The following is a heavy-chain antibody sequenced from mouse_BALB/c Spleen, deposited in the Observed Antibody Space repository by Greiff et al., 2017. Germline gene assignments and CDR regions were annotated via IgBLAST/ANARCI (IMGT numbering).Heavy chain of an antibody. V-gene: IGHV2-9*02. J-gene: IGHJ4*01. CDR3: ARDSARATSSYAMDY. Sequence: QVQLQQSGPGLVAPSQSLSITCTVSGFSLTSYGVHWVRQPPGKGLEWLGVIWAGGSTNYNSALMSRLSISKDNSKSQVFLKMNSLQTDDTAMYYCARDSARATSSYAMDYWGQGTSVTVSS. CDR1: GFSLTSYG. CDR2: IWAGGST. D-gene: IGHD3-1*01.